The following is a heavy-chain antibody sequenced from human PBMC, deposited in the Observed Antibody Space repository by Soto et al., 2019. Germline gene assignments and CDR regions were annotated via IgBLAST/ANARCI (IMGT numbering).Heavy chain of an antibody. CDR2: IKSKTDGGTP. Sequence: XXSLRLSCAASGFTFSNAWIHWVPQAPGKGLEWVGRIKSKTDGGTPDYAAPVKGRFAISRDDSKNMVYLQMNSLKTADTGIYYCTTDSYSSIIVVRFDYWGHGTLVTVSS. V-gene: IGHV3-15*07. J-gene: IGHJ4*01. CDR1: GFTFSNAW. D-gene: IGHD3-22*01. CDR3: TTDSYSSIIVVRFDY.